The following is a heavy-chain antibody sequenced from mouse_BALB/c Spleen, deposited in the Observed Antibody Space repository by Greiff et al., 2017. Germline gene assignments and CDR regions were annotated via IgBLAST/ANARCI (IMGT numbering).Heavy chain of an antibody. CDR1: GFTFSDYY. J-gene: IGHJ3*01. Sequence: EVKLVESGGGLVKPGGSLKLSCAASGFTFSDYYMYWVRQTPEKRLEWVATISDGGSYTYYPDSVKGRFTISRDNAKNNLYLQMSSLKSEDTAMYYCARPYYGNYPFAYWGQGTLVTVSA. CDR3: ARPYYGNYPFAY. V-gene: IGHV5-4*02. CDR2: ISDGGSYT. D-gene: IGHD2-10*01.